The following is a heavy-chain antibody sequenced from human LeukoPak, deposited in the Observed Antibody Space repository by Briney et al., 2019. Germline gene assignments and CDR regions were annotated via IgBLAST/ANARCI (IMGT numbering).Heavy chain of an antibody. CDR3: TAGTMVRGSRLFDY. CDR1: GFTFSSAW. CDR2: IKSKTDGGTT. J-gene: IGHJ4*02. V-gene: IGHV3-15*01. Sequence: GGSLRLSCAASGFTFSSAWMSWVPQAPGKVLEWVGRIKSKTDGGTTDYAAHVKGRFTISRDDSKNTLYLQMNSLKTEDTAVYYCTAGTMVRGSRLFDYWGQGTLVTVSS. D-gene: IGHD3-10*01.